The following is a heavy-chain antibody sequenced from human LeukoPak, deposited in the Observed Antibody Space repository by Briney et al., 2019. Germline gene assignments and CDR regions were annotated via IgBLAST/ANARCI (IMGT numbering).Heavy chain of an antibody. J-gene: IGHJ5*02. D-gene: IGHD3-10*01. CDR3: ARLMVRGVRWFDP. V-gene: IGHV4-4*07. CDR1: GVPISMYY. CDR2: IYTSGSS. Sequence: SETLSLTCTVSGVPISMYYWTWIRQPAGKGLEWIGRIYTSGSSNYNPSLGGRVTMSVDTSNNHFSLKLRSVTAADSAVYYCARLMVRGVRWFDPWGQGTLVTVSS.